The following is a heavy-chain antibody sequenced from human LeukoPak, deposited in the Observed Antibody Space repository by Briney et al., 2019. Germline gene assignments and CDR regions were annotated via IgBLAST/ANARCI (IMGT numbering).Heavy chain of an antibody. J-gene: IGHJ3*02. CDR1: GFTFSSYG. CDR3: ARENTPLLAFDI. CDR2: IWYDGSNK. D-gene: IGHD5-18*01. V-gene: IGHV3-33*01. Sequence: GGSLRLSCAASGFTFSSYGMHWVRQAPGKGLEWVAVIWYDGSNKYYADSVKGRFTISRDNSKNTLYLQMNSLRAEDTAVYYCARENTPLLAFDIWGQGTMVTVFS.